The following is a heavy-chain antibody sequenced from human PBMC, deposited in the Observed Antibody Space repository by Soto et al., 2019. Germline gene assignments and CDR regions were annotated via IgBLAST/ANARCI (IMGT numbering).Heavy chain of an antibody. D-gene: IGHD2-2*01. CDR1: GFTFSSNG. CDR3: ARSRFYCSSTSCYFDY. J-gene: IGHJ4*02. V-gene: IGHV3-23*01. CDR2: ISSSAGST. Sequence: EVQLLESGGGLVQPGGSLRLSCAASGFTFSSNGMSWVRQAPGKGLEWVSGISSSAGSTYYADSVKGRFTISRDNSMNTLYLEMNSLRADDTAVYYCARSRFYCSSTSCYFDYWGQGTLVTVSS.